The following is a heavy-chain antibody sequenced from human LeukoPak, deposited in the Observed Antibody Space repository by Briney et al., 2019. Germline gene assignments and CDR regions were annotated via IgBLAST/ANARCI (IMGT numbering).Heavy chain of an antibody. J-gene: IGHJ4*02. CDR2: IYPGDSDT. Sequence: GESLKISCKGSGYSFPSYWIGWVRQMLGKGLEWMGIIYPGDSDTRYSPSFQAQVTISADKSISTAYLQWSSLKASDTAMYYCARPSAVGYDSSGYFDYWGQGTLVTVSS. D-gene: IGHD3-22*01. CDR3: ARPSAVGYDSSGYFDY. V-gene: IGHV5-51*01. CDR1: GYSFPSYW.